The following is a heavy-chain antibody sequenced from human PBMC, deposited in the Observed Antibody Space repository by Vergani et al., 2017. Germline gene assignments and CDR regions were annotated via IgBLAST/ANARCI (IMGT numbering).Heavy chain of an antibody. V-gene: IGHV4-34*09. CDR3: AIRHYDILTGYYSPTS. CDR1: GGSFSGYY. D-gene: IGHD3-9*01. J-gene: IGHJ5*02. Sequence: QVQLQESGPGLVKPSQTLFLTCTVYGGSFSGYYWSWIRQPPGKGLEWIGEINHSGSTNYNPSLKSRVTISVDTSKNQFSLKLSSVTAADTAVYYCAIRHYDILTGYYSPTSWGQGTLVTVSS. CDR2: INHSGST.